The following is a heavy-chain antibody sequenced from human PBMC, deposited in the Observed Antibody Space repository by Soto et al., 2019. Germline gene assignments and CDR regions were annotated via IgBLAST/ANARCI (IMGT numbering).Heavy chain of an antibody. D-gene: IGHD3-10*01. J-gene: IGHJ4*02. Sequence: GGSLRLSCAASGFTFKNYYMQWVRQAPGKGPEYVSAISSSGDSTYYADSVKGRFTISRDNSKNTMYLQMGSLRVEDMAFYYCARGIYFGSAKYYFDYWGQGALVTVSS. CDR1: GFTFKNYY. V-gene: IGHV3-64*02. CDR2: ISSSGDST. CDR3: ARGIYFGSAKYYFDY.